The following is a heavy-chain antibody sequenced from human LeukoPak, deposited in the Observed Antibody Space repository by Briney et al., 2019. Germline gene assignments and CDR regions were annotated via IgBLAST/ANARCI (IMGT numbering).Heavy chain of an antibody. D-gene: IGHD6-19*01. Sequence: PGGSLRLSCAASGFTFSSYGMHWVRQAPGKGLEWVAFIRYDGSNKYYADSVKGRFTISRDNSKNTLYLQMNSLRAEDTAVYYCAKVAVAGTGYFDYWGQGTLVTVSS. V-gene: IGHV3-30*02. CDR2: IRYDGSNK. CDR3: AKVAVAGTGYFDY. CDR1: GFTFSSYG. J-gene: IGHJ4*02.